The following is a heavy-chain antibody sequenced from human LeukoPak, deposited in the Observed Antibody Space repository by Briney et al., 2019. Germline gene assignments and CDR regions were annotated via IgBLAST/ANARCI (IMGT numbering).Heavy chain of an antibody. CDR1: GFTLSSYG. CDR3: AKDPYYYGSGSYLGYYYYYMDV. J-gene: IGHJ6*03. CDR2: ISGSGGST. V-gene: IGHV3-23*01. D-gene: IGHD3-10*01. Sequence: PGGSLRLSCAASGFTLSSYGMSWVRQAPGKGLEWVSAISGSGGSTYYADSVKGRFTISRDNSKNTLYLQMNSLRAEDTAVYYCAKDPYYYGSGSYLGYYYYYMDVWGKGTTVTISS.